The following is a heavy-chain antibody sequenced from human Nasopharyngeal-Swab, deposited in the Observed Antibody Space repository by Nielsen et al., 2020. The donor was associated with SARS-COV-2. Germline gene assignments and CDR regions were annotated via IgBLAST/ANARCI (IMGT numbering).Heavy chain of an antibody. CDR3: AAAISSSWYHYYYYGMDV. CDR1: GYTLTELS. Sequence: ASVKVSCKVSGYTLTELSMHWVRQAPGKGLEWMGGFDPEDGETIYAQKFQERVTITRDMSTSTAYMELSSLRSEDTAVYYCAAAISSSWYHYYYYGMDVWGQGTTVTVSS. D-gene: IGHD6-13*01. V-gene: IGHV1-24*01. J-gene: IGHJ6*02. CDR2: FDPEDGET.